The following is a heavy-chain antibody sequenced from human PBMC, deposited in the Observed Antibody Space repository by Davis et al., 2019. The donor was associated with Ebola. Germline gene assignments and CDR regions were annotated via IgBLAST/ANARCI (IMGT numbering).Heavy chain of an antibody. J-gene: IGHJ5*01. CDR1: GGSFSGYY. CDR3: ARSNYGSGSYDS. Sequence: MPSETLSLTCAVYGGSFSGYYWSWIRQPPGKGLEWIGEINHSGSTNYNPSLKSRVTISVDTSKNQFSLKPNSVTAADTAVFYCARSNYGSGSYDSWGQGALVTVSS. D-gene: IGHD3-10*01. V-gene: IGHV4-34*01. CDR2: INHSGST.